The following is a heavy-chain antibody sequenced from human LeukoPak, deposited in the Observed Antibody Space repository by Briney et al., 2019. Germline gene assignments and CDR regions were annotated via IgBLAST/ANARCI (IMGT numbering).Heavy chain of an antibody. J-gene: IGHJ5*02. D-gene: IGHD2-2*02. CDR3: ARDPTHRRYCSSTSCYMLGWFDP. V-gene: IGHV4-34*01. Sequence: SETLSLTCAVYGGSFSGYYWSWIRQPPGKGLEWIGEINHSGSTNYNPSLKSRVTISVDTSKNQFSLKLSSVTAADTAVYYCARDPTHRRYCSSTSCYMLGWFDPWGQGTLVTVSS. CDR2: INHSGST. CDR1: GGSFSGYY.